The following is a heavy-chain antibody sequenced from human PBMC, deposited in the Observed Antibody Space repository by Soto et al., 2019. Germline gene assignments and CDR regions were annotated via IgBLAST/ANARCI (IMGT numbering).Heavy chain of an antibody. V-gene: IGHV4-30-4*01. D-gene: IGHD4-17*01. Sequence: QVQLQESGPGLVKPSQTLSLACTFSGGSISSGDYYWSWIRQPPGKGLEWIGYIYYSGSTYYNPSLKSRVTISVDTSKNQFSLKLSSVAAADTAVYYCARDEGDHGGGQYYFDYWGQGTLVTVSS. CDR1: GGSISSGDYY. CDR2: IYYSGST. CDR3: ARDEGDHGGGQYYFDY. J-gene: IGHJ4*02.